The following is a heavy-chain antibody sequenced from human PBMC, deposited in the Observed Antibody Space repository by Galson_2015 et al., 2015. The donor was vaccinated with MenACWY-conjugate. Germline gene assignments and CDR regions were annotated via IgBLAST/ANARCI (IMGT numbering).Heavy chain of an antibody. Sequence: SLRLSCAAAGFTFSSYGLNWVRQAPGAGLEWVSVISASGADVFQADPVKGRFTIARDNSKSALYLEMNSLRPEDTAVYYCARGGYITGYSFDLWGQGTRVTVSS. J-gene: IGHJ4*02. CDR1: GFTFSSYG. CDR2: ISASGADV. V-gene: IGHV3-23*01. D-gene: IGHD2-15*01. CDR3: ARGGYITGYSFDL.